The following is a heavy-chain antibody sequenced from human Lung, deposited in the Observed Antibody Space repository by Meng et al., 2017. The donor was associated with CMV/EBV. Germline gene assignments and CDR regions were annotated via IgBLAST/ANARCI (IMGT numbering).Heavy chain of an antibody. J-gene: IGHJ4*02. Sequence: QGQLEESGPVMVKTSGTLSLSCDGSGGVISSRDGWVWVRPPPGKGLEWVGEIYHSGSTNYHPSLKSRVTISVDKSKNQFSLKLSSVTAADTAVYYCASFPPPGKQWLVTDYWGQGTLVTVS. D-gene: IGHD6-19*01. CDR2: IYHSGST. V-gene: IGHV4-4*02. CDR3: ASFPPPGKQWLVTDY. CDR1: GGVISSRDG.